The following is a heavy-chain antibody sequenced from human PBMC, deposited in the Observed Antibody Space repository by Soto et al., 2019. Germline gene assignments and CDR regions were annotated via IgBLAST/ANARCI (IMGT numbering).Heavy chain of an antibody. CDR2: MNPINGAT. CDR1: GYDFTAYD. V-gene: IGHV1-8*02. CDR3: GRGTSPSALAGRNTYCDVMDV. Sequence: SVKVCCKACGYDFTAYDMNWVRQASGQGLEWMGWMNPINGATGSARRFQGRVSMTRNTATATAYLELTSLRSDDSAVYYCGRGTSPSALAGRNTYCDVMDVCPQATTV. D-gene: IGHD6-6*01. J-gene: IGHJ6*02.